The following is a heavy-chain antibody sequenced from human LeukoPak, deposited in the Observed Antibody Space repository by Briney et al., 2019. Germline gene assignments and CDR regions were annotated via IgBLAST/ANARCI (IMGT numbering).Heavy chain of an antibody. D-gene: IGHD3-10*01. J-gene: IGHJ3*01. V-gene: IGHV1-18*01. CDR1: GYPFSSYG. CDR2: ISGYNGKT. Sequence: GASVKVSCKASGYPFSSYGISWVRQAPGQGLEWMGWISGYNGKTNYGQKFQGRVTMTTDTSTSTAYMEVRSLRSDDTAVYYCAREVLLWYAFDVWGQGTMVTVSS. CDR3: AREVLLWYAFDV.